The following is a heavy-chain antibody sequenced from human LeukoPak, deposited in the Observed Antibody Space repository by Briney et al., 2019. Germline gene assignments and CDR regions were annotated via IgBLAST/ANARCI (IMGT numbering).Heavy chain of an antibody. V-gene: IGHV1-69*05. J-gene: IGHJ3*02. CDR3: ARAGIQLWSAFDI. D-gene: IGHD5-18*01. Sequence: APVKVSCKASGGTFSSYAISWVRQAPGQGLEWMGRIIPIFGTANYAQKFQGRVTITTDESTSTAYMELSSLRSEDTAVYYCARAGIQLWSAFDIWGQGTMVTVSS. CDR2: IIPIFGTA. CDR1: GGTFSSYA.